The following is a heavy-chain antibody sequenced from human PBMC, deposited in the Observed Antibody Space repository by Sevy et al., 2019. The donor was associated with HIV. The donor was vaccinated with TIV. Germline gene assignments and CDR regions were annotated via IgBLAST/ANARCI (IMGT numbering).Heavy chain of an antibody. CDR3: AILAVDRDLGCP. J-gene: IGHJ5*02. CDR2: ITGSGDNT. D-gene: IGHD5-12*01. Sequence: GGSLRLSCAASGFTFNNYGLRWVRQAPGKGLEWVSSITGSGDNTYYADSVKGRFTISRDNSKNTLDLQMTSLRAEDTAVYYCAILAVDRDLGCPWGQGALVTVSS. CDR1: GFTFNNYG. V-gene: IGHV3-23*01.